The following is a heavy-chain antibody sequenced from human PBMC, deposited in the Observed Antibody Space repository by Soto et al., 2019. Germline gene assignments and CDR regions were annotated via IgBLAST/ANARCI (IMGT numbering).Heavy chain of an antibody. CDR3: VKGYWKGDV. J-gene: IGHJ6*02. Sequence: GGSLRLSCAVSGFTFSTYAMNWVRQAPGNGLEWVSAISGSGGSIHYADSVKGRFTISRDNSKNTLYLQMNSLRDEDTAVYHCVKGYWKGDVWGQGTTVTVSS. V-gene: IGHV3-23*01. D-gene: IGHD1-1*01. CDR1: GFTFSTYA. CDR2: ISGSGGSI.